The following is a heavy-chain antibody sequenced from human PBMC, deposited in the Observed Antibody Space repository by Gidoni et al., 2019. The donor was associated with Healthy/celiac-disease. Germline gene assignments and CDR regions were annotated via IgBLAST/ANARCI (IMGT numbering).Heavy chain of an antibody. CDR3: ARDLYYDSSGYYLYDY. J-gene: IGHJ4*02. Sequence: QVQLVQSGAEVKKPGSLVKVSCKASGGTFSIYAISWVRQAPGQGLEWMGRIIPILGIAKYAQKFQGGVTIAADKSTSTAYMELSSLRSEDTAVYYCARDLYYDSSGYYLYDYWGQGTLVTVSS. V-gene: IGHV1-69*04. CDR1: GGTFSIYA. D-gene: IGHD3-22*01. CDR2: IIPILGIA.